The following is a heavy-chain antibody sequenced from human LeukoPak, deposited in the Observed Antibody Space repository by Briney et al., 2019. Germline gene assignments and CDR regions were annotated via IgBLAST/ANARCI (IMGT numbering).Heavy chain of an antibody. V-gene: IGHV1-18*01. J-gene: IGHJ3*02. CDR2: ISAYNGNT. Sequence: ASVKVSCKASGYTFTSYGISWVRQAPGQGLEWMGWISAYNGNTNYAQKLQGRVTMTTDTSTSTAYMEVRSLRSDDTAVYYCARDGTTGTKFRIITMFWGVAFDIWGRGTMDSVFS. CDR3: ARDGTTGTKFRIITMFWGVAFDI. CDR1: GYTFTSYG. D-gene: IGHD1-1*01.